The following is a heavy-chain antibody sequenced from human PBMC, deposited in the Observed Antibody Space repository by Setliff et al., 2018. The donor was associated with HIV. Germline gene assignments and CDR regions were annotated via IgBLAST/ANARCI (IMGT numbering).Heavy chain of an antibody. Sequence: SSETLSLTCSVSGGSISSGSYYWSWIRQHQGKGLEWIGYIFYSGSTTYKPSLKSRLTISIETSKNRFSLKLKSGTAADTAVYYCAREGSSGYTGWFDSWGQGTLVTVSS. D-gene: IGHD3-22*01. CDR1: GGSISSGSYY. J-gene: IGHJ5*01. CDR2: IFYSGST. V-gene: IGHV4-31*03. CDR3: AREGSSGYTGWFDS.